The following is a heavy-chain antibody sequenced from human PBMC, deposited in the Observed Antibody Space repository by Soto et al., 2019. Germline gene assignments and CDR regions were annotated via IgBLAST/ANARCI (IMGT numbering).Heavy chain of an antibody. Sequence: ASVKVSCTASGYTFTSYGISCMRQAPGQGLEWMGWISAYNGNTNYAQKLQGRVTMTTDTSTSTAYMELRSLRSDDTAVYYCARDLAAGNCDYWGQGTLVTSPQ. V-gene: IGHV1-18*01. CDR2: ISAYNGNT. CDR1: GYTFTSYG. CDR3: ARDLAAGNCDY. J-gene: IGHJ4*02. D-gene: IGHD6-13*01.